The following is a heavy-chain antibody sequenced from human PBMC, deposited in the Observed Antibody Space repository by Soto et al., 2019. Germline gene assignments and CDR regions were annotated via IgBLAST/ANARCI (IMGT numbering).Heavy chain of an antibody. J-gene: IGHJ4*02. Sequence: EVQLLESGGGLVQPGGSLRLSCAASGFSFGNYAMSWVRQAPGKGLEWVSTISGAGGRTYYADSVKGRFTISRDNSENTLYLQLNSLRAEDTALYYCAKGMATFGYDFDYWGPGTLVTVSS. CDR3: AKGMATFGYDFDY. CDR2: ISGAGGRT. V-gene: IGHV3-23*01. D-gene: IGHD5-12*01. CDR1: GFSFGNYA.